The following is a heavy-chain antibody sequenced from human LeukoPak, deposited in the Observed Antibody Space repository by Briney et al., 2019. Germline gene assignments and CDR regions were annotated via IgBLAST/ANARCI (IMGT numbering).Heavy chain of an antibody. CDR2: INHSGST. CDR1: GGSISSYY. J-gene: IGHJ4*02. CDR3: ARGRYSYTNGYFDY. Sequence: SETLSLTCTVSGGSISSYYWSWIRQPPGKGLEWIGEINHSGSTNYNPSLKSRVTISVDTSKNQFSLKLSSVTAADTAVYYCARGRYSYTNGYFDYWGQGTLVTVSS. V-gene: IGHV4-34*01. D-gene: IGHD5-18*01.